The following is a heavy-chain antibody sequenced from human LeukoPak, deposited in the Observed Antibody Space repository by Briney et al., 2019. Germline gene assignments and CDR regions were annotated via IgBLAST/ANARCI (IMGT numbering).Heavy chain of an antibody. V-gene: IGHV3-30*03. D-gene: IGHD3-10*01. J-gene: IGHJ4*02. Sequence: GRSLRLSCAASGFTFSSYGMHWVRQAPGKGLEWVAVISYDGSNKYYADSVKGRFTISRDNSKNTLYLQMNSLKTEDTAVYYCTTDPEWFGELLYFFDYWGQGTLVTVSS. CDR1: GFTFSSYG. CDR3: TTDPEWFGELLYFFDY. CDR2: ISYDGSNK.